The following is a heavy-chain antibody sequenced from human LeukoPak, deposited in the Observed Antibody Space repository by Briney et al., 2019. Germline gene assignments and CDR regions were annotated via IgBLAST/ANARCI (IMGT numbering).Heavy chain of an antibody. CDR2: IKQDGSEK. CDR3: AREDWRILSYYYGMDV. V-gene: IGHV3-7*01. J-gene: IGHJ6*02. CDR1: GFTFSSYW. D-gene: IGHD1-1*01. Sequence: GGSLRLSCAASGFTFSSYWMSWVRQAPGKGLEWVANIKQDGSEKYCVDSVKGRFTISRDNAKNSLYLQMNSLRAEDTAVYYCAREDWRILSYYYGMDVWGQGTTVTVSS.